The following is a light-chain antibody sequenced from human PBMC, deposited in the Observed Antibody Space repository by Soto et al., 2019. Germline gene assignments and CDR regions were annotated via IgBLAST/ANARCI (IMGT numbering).Light chain of an antibody. CDR1: QSVDRSD. Sequence: VLTQSPGTLSLSPGERATLSCRASQSVDRSDIAWYQQKPGQAPRLLIYSTSIRAAGIPDRFSVSGSGTDFTLTISRLEPEDFAVYYCQQYGSSPRTFGQGTKVDIK. CDR2: STS. CDR3: QQYGSSPRT. V-gene: IGKV3-20*01. J-gene: IGKJ1*01.